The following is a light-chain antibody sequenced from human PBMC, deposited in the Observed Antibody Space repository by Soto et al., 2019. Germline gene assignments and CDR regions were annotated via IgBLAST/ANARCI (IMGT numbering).Light chain of an antibody. V-gene: IGLV2-14*01. CDR3: SSYTSSITYV. CDR1: SSDVGGYHY. CDR2: DVS. J-gene: IGLJ1*01. Sequence: QSVLTQPASVSGSPGRSITISCTGTSSDVGGYHYVSWYQQYPGKAPKVMIYDVSNRPSGVSNRFSGSKSGTTASLTISGLQAEDEADYYCSSYTSSITYVFGTGAKVTVL.